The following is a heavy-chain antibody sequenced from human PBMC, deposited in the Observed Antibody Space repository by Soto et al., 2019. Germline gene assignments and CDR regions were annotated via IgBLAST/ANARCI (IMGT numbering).Heavy chain of an antibody. CDR2: IYNSGSTSYT. CDR1: GGSISSSRYY. Sequence: PSETLSLTCTVSGGSISSSRYYWGWIRQPPGRGLEWIASIYNSGSTSYTYYNPSLKSRVTISVDTPYNQFSLKLRSVTAADTAVYSFGRQGASRLAIWGRGTM. CDR3: GRQGASRLAI. V-gene: IGHV4-39*01. J-gene: IGHJ3*02.